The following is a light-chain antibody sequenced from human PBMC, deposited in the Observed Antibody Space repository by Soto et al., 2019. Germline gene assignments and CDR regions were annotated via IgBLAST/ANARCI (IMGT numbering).Light chain of an antibody. CDR2: GAS. CDR3: QQYNNWPRT. Sequence: EIVMTQSPATLSVSPGASATLSCRASQSVSTNLAWYQQKPGQVSRVLIYGASTRATEIPARFSGSGSGTEFTLTIDSLQSEDFAVYYCQQYNNWPRTFGQGTKVDIK. V-gene: IGKV3-15*01. CDR1: QSVSTN. J-gene: IGKJ1*01.